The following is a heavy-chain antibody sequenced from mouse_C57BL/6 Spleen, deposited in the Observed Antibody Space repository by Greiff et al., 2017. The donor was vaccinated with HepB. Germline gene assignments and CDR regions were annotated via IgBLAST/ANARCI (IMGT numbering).Heavy chain of an antibody. CDR2: INPNNGGT. CDR1: GYTFTDYY. D-gene: IGHD2-3*01. Sequence: EVQLQQSGPELVKPGASVKISCKASGYTFTDYYMNWVKQSHGKSLEWIGDINPNNGGTSYNQKFKGKATLTVDKSSSTAYMELRSLTSEDSAVYYCARWAIYDGYLDYWGQGTTLTVSS. CDR3: ARWAIYDGYLDY. J-gene: IGHJ2*01. V-gene: IGHV1-26*01.